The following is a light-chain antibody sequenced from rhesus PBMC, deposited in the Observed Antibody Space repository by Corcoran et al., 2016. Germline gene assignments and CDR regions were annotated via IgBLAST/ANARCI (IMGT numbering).Light chain of an antibody. J-gene: IGKJ4*01. CDR1: QSLTNY. V-gene: IGKV1-21*01. Sequence: DIQMTQSPSSLSASVGDRVTITCQASQSLTNYLNWYQQKPGKDPKVLIYKASSLQSGVPSRFSGSGSGTAFTLTISSLQPEDFATYYCQQYNSAPLTFGGGTKVEIK. CDR3: QQYNSAPLT. CDR2: KAS.